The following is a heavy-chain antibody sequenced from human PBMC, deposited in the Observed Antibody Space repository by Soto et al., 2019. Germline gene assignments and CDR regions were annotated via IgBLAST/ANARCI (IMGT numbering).Heavy chain of an antibody. J-gene: IGHJ6*02. CDR2: ISGSGDST. V-gene: IGHV3-23*01. Sequence: GGPMPLCCAASEVNFRTCALTWVRQAQGRGLEWVSSISGSGDSTYYADSVKGRFTISRDNSKNTLYLQMNSLRAEDTAVYYCAKDGVNWGWGGHGRDVWGQWTTVTVSS. D-gene: IGHD7-27*01. CDR1: EVNFRTCA. CDR3: AKDGVNWGWGGHGRDV.